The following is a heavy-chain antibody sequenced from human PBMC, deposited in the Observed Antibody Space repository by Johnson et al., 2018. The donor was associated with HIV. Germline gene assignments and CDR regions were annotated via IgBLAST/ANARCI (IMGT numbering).Heavy chain of an antibody. V-gene: IGHV3-7*01. CDR2: IKQDGSEK. Sequence: MLLVESGGGVVQPGGSLRLSCAASGFTFSSYWMSWVRQAPGKGLEWVANIKQDGSEKYYVDSVKGRFTISRDNSKNTLFLQMNGLRPEDTAVYYCARGQGFWAFDIWGQGTMVTVSS. CDR1: GFTFSSYW. CDR3: ARGQGFWAFDI. J-gene: IGHJ3*02. D-gene: IGHD3-3*01.